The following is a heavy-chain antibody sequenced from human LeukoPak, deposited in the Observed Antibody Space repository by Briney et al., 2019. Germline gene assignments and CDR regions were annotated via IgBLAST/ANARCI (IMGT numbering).Heavy chain of an antibody. Sequence: SETLSLTCAVYGGSLSGYYWSWIRQPPGKGLEWIGDISHSGFTNYNPSLKSRVTISVDTSTNQFSLKLNSVTAADTAVYYCARWGGSGYYSNFDYWGQGTLVTVSS. CDR2: ISHSGFT. V-gene: IGHV4-34*01. J-gene: IGHJ4*02. D-gene: IGHD3-22*01. CDR3: ARWGGSGYYSNFDY. CDR1: GGSLSGYY.